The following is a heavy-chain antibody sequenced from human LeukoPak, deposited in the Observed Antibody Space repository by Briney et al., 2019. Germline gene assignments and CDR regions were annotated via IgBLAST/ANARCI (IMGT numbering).Heavy chain of an antibody. V-gene: IGHV3-23*01. CDR1: GFTFSSYA. CDR2: ISGSAGST. D-gene: IGHD3-10*01. Sequence: GGSLRLSCAASGFTFSSYAMNWVRQAPGKGLEWVSGISGSAGSTYYADSVKGRFTISRDNSKNTLFLQMNSLRAEDTAVYYCAKVAKYYYGPETYYFFEQWGQGTPVTASS. J-gene: IGHJ4*02. CDR3: AKVAKYYYGPETYYFFEQ.